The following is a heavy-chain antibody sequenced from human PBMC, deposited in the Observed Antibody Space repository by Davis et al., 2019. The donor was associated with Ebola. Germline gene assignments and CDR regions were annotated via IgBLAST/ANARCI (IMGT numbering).Heavy chain of an antibody. CDR3: AREGTIAGAARLFGGNWFDP. Sequence: GESLKISCAASGFTFSSYAMHWVRQAPGKGLEWVAVISYDGSNKYYADSVKGRFTISRDNSKNTLYLQMNSLRAADTAVYYCAREGTIAGAARLFGGNWFDPWGQGTLVTVSS. CDR2: ISYDGSNK. D-gene: IGHD6-6*01. V-gene: IGHV3-30-3*01. J-gene: IGHJ5*02. CDR1: GFTFSSYA.